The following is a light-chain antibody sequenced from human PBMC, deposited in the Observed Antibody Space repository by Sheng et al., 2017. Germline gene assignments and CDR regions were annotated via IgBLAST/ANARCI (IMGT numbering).Light chain of an antibody. CDR2: KAS. Sequence: DIQMTQSPSTLSASVTDRVTITCRASQSITTWLAWYQQRPGKAPKLLIYKASSLGSGVPSRFSGSGSGTEFTLTISSLQPEDFATYYCQQANSFPFTFGPGTTVEIK. CDR3: QQANSFPFT. V-gene: IGKV1-5*03. J-gene: IGKJ3*01. CDR1: QSITTW.